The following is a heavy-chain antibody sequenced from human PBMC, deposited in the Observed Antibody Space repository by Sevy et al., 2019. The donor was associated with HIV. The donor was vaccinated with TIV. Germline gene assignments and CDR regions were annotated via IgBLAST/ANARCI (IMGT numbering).Heavy chain of an antibody. CDR2: IKKDGSEK. CDR1: GFTFNQFW. V-gene: IGHV3-7*01. Sequence: GGYLRLSCAASGFTFNQFWMNWVRQTPGKGLEWVAIIKKDGSEKYYVGSVEGRFTISRDNAQNSLSLQMNSLRVEDTAVYYSMAGAGYLFDYWGQGTLVTVSS. J-gene: IGHJ4*02. D-gene: IGHD6-13*01. CDR3: MAGAGYLFDY.